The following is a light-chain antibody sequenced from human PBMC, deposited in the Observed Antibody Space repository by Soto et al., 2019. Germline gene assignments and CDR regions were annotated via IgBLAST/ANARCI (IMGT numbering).Light chain of an antibody. Sequence: EIVLTQSPGTLSLSPGERATLSCRASQSITSNSLAWYQQKPGQAPRLLIYGSSSRATGIPDRFSGSGSGTDFTLTISRLEPEDFAVYYCQQYYTSPITFGQGTRLEMK. CDR3: QQYYTSPIT. CDR2: GSS. V-gene: IGKV3-20*01. CDR1: QSITSNS. J-gene: IGKJ5*01.